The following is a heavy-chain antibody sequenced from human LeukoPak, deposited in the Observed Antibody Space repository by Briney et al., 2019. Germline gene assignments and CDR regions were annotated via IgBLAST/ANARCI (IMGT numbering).Heavy chain of an antibody. CDR3: ARGGGAVDY. CDR2: IKGDGSEK. D-gene: IGHD3-10*01. Sequence: GRSLRLSCAASGFNFSDYCMTWVRQPSGKGLEEVANIKGDGSEKYSVDSLEGRFTISRDNAKNSLYLQMNSLRAEDTAVYYCARGGGAVDYWGQGTLVTVSS. J-gene: IGHJ4*02. V-gene: IGHV3-7*01. CDR1: GFNFSDYC.